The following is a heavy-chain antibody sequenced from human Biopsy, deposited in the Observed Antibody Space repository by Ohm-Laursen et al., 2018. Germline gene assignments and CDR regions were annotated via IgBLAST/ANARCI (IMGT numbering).Heavy chain of an antibody. CDR2: INPDGSEK. D-gene: IGHD7-27*01. J-gene: IGHJ4*02. CDR1: GFTFSSYA. Sequence: SLRLSCTASGFTFSSYAMNWARQAPGKGLEWVANINPDGSEKYYADSVKGRFTISRDNAKNSLYLQMSSLRAEDTAIYYCARDIVTGVDYLDDWGQGTLVTVSS. CDR3: ARDIVTGVDYLDD. V-gene: IGHV3-7*01.